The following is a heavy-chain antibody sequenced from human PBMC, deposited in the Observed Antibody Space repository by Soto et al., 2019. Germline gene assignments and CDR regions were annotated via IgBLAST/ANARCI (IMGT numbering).Heavy chain of an antibody. D-gene: IGHD6-13*01. V-gene: IGHV3-23*01. J-gene: IGHJ4*02. CDR2: ISAST. CDR1: GFTVSSYA. CDR3: SIRMYSTRWYYLDY. Sequence: EMQLLESGGGLVQAGGSLRLSCAASGFTVSSYALNGVRQAPGTGLEWVSGISASTYYADSVKRRFTITRDNSKNKLYLQMNSLRAEDTAIYFCSIRMYSTRWYYLDYWGQGTMVTVSS.